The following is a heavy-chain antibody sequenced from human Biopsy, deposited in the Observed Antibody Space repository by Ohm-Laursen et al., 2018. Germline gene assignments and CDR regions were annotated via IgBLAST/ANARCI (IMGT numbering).Heavy chain of an antibody. V-gene: IGHV4-59*11. CDR3: ARGSNEYGGLYFPH. CDR1: GGSFTRHY. J-gene: IGHJ1*01. D-gene: IGHD4-23*01. Sequence: SHTLSFTCTVSGGSFTRHYWTWIRQPPGKGLEWMGHISHTGYTSYKSSLKSRVTISLDTSRKHFSLRLTSLAAADTAVYYCARGSNEYGGLYFPHWGQGTLVTVSS. CDR2: ISHTGYT.